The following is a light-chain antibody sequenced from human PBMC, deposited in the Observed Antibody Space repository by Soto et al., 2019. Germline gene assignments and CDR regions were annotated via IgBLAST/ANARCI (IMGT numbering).Light chain of an antibody. J-gene: IGKJ2*01. Sequence: DIQMTQSPSSLSASVGDRVTITCRASQTISIYLNWYQQKPGKAPKLLIYAASSLQSGVPSRFSGSGSGTDFTLTISSLQPEEYATYYCQQSYSTPYTFGQGTKLEIK. CDR1: QTISIY. CDR2: AAS. CDR3: QQSYSTPYT. V-gene: IGKV1-39*01.